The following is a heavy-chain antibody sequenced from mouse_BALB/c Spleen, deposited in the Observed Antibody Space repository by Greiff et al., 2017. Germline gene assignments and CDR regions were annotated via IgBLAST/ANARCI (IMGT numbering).Heavy chain of an antibody. Sequence: QVQLQQSGAELARPGASVKLSCKASGYTFTDYYINWVKQRTGQGLEWIGEIYPGSGNTYYNEKFKGKATLTADKSSSTAYMQLSSLTSEDSAVYFCARGVHGGYAMDYWGQGTSVTVSS. CDR2: IYPGSGNT. V-gene: IGHV1-77*01. CDR1: GYTFTDYY. CDR3: ARGVHGGYAMDY. J-gene: IGHJ4*01. D-gene: IGHD2-14*01.